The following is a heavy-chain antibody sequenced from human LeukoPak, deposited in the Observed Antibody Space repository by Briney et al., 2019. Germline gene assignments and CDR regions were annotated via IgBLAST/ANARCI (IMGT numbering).Heavy chain of an antibody. CDR1: GFTFSSYA. Sequence: GGSLRLSCAASGFTFSSYAMSWVRQAPAKGLEWVSAISGSGGSTNYADPVKGRFTISRDNSKNTLYLQMNSLRAEDTAVYYCAKDVGIGYCSSTSCRDYYMDVWGKGTTVTVSS. V-gene: IGHV3-23*01. CDR2: ISGSGGST. CDR3: AKDVGIGYCSSTSCRDYYMDV. J-gene: IGHJ6*03. D-gene: IGHD2-2*01.